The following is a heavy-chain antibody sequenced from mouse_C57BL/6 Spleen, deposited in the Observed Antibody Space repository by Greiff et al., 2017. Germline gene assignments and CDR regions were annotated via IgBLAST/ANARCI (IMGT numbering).Heavy chain of an antibody. D-gene: IGHD2-4*01. Sequence: VQLKESGPGLVKPSQSLSLTCSVTGYSITTGYYWNWIRQFPGNKLEWMGYISYDGSNNYNPSLKNRISITRDTSKNQFFLKLNSVTTEDTATYYCARDDYEKVYWGQGTTLTVSS. CDR3: ARDDYEKVY. CDR1: GYSITTGYY. CDR2: ISYDGSN. V-gene: IGHV3-6*01. J-gene: IGHJ2*01.